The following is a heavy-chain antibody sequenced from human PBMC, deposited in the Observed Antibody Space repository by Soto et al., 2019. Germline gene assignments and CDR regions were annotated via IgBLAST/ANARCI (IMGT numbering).Heavy chain of an antibody. J-gene: IGHJ4*02. CDR3: ARTYSSGWFRVEY. D-gene: IGHD6-19*01. CDR1: GFTFSSYP. CDR2: IWYDGSKE. V-gene: IGHV3-33*01. Sequence: QVQLVESGGGVVQPGRSLRLSCAASGFTFSSYPMQWVRQAPGKGLEWVALIWYDGSKEFYADSVKGRFTISRDNSKNTLYLQMNSLRAEDRAVYYCARTYSSGWFRVEYWGQGTLVTVSS.